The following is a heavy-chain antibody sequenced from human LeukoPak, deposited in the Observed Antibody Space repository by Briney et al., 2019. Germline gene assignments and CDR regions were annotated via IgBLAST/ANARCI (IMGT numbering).Heavy chain of an antibody. Sequence: ASVKVSCKASGYTFTGYYMHWMLQAPGQGLEWMGRINPNSGGTNYAQKFQGRVTMTRDTSISTAYMELSRLRSDDTAVYYCARDTHSRFLEWFVWGQGTLVTVSS. CDR1: GYTFTGYY. CDR3: ARDTHSRFLEWFV. V-gene: IGHV1-2*06. J-gene: IGHJ4*02. D-gene: IGHD3-3*01. CDR2: INPNSGGT.